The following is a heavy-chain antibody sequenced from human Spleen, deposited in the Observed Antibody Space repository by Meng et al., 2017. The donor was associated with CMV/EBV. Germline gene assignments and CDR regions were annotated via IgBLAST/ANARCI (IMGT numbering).Heavy chain of an antibody. CDR3: AKTYYDFRSGYKGPFDY. V-gene: IGHV3-30-3*01. J-gene: IGHJ4*02. CDR2: LSYDGITK. Sequence: GESLKISCAASGFIFSKYAMHWVRQAPGKGLEWVAVLSYDGITKYYADSVKGRFTISRDNSKNTLYLQMNSLRAEDTAVYHCAKTYYDFRSGYKGPFDYWGQGTLVTVSS. D-gene: IGHD3-3*01. CDR1: GFIFSKYA.